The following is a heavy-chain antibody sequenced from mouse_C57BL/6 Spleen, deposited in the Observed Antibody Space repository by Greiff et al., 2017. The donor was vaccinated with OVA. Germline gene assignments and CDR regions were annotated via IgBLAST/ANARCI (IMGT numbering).Heavy chain of an antibody. CDR3: ARHYYGSNWYFDG. J-gene: IGHJ1*03. V-gene: IGHV1-22*01. D-gene: IGHD1-1*01. CDR1: GYTFTDYN. CDR2: INPNNGGT. Sequence: EVKLQESGPELVKPGASVKLSCKASGYTFTDYNMPWVKQSPGKSLEWIGYINPNNGGTSYNQKFKGQATLTVNNSSSTAYMERRSLTSEESAVYYCARHYYGSNWYFDGWGTGATVTVAS.